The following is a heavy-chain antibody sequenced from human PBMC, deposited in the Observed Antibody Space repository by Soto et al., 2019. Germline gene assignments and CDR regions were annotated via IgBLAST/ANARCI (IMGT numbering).Heavy chain of an antibody. V-gene: IGHV5-51*01. J-gene: IGHJ4*02. CDR3: ARRCSGCSLCDF. Sequence: PGESLKISCKASGYTFTNYWIGWVRQVPGKGLEWMGNIYPGDSDTRYSPSFQGQVTISADKSINTVFLQWNSLKASDTAMYYWARRCSGCSLCDFWGQGMLVTVSS. D-gene: IGHD1-26*01. CDR2: IYPGDSDT. CDR1: GYTFTNYW.